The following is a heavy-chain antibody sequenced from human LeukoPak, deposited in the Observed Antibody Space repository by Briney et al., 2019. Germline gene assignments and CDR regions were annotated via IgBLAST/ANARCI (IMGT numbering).Heavy chain of an antibody. Sequence: GGSLRLSCAASGFTFSSYDMTWVRQTPGKGLEWVALISRSGGTTYYADSVKGRFTISRDNSKNTLYLQMNSLRAEDTAEYYCAKRGGTESFYYYYYMNVWGKGTTVTVSS. V-gene: IGHV3-23*01. CDR3: AKRGGTESFYYYYYMNV. D-gene: IGHD2-15*01. CDR1: GFTFSSYD. J-gene: IGHJ6*03. CDR2: ISRSGGTT.